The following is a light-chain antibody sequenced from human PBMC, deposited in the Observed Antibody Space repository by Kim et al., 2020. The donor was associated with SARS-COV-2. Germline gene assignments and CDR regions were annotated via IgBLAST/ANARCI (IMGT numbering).Light chain of an antibody. CDR3: NSRDSSGNHWV. CDR2: GKN. V-gene: IGLV3-19*01. CDR1: SLRSYY. Sequence: ALGQTVRITCQGDSLRSYYASWYQQKPGQAPVLVIYGKNNRPSGIPDRFSVSSSGNTASLTSTGAQAEDEADYYCNSRDSSGNHWVFGGGTQLTVL. J-gene: IGLJ3*02.